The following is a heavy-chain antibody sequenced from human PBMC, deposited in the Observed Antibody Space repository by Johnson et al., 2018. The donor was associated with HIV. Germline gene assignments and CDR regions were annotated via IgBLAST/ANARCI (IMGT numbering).Heavy chain of an antibody. J-gene: IGHJ3*02. Sequence: QVQLVESGGGVVQPGGSLRLSCAASGFTFSNYAMHWVRQAPGKGLEWVAFIRYDGSNKYYADSVKGRFTISRDNSKNTLYLQMNSLRAEDTAVYYCARDQGGNHNAFDIWGQGTLVTVSS. CDR3: ARDQGGNHNAFDI. D-gene: IGHD1-14*01. CDR2: IRYDGSNK. V-gene: IGHV3-30*02. CDR1: GFTFSNYA.